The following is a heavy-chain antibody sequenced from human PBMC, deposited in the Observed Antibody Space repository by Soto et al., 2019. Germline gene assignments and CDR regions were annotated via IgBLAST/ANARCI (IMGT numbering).Heavy chain of an antibody. CDR3: ARENGDYGNYYYGMDV. D-gene: IGHD4-17*01. CDR1: VGSISGANF. J-gene: IGHJ6*02. Sequence: PSETLSLTGAGSVGSISGANFCPWVRQPPGKGLEWIGEIHLSGKTSYNPSLQSRVTISIDQSQNQMSLTLTSVTAADTAVYYCARENGDYGNYYYGMDVWCQGTTVTV. CDR2: IHLSGKT. V-gene: IGHV4-4*02.